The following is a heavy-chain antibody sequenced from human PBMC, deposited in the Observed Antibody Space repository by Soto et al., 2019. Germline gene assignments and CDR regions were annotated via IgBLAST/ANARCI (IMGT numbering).Heavy chain of an antibody. V-gene: IGHV1-69*02. CDR3: ARTPGEVVLFDY. CDR1: GGTFSSYT. D-gene: IGHD3-10*01. CDR2: IIPILGIA. J-gene: IGHJ4*02. Sequence: QVQLVQSGAEVKKPGSSVKVSCKASGGTFSSYTISWVRQAPGQGLEWMGRIIPILGIANYAQKFQGRVTITADKSTRTAYMELSSLKSEDTAVYYCARTPGEVVLFDYWGQGTLVTVSS.